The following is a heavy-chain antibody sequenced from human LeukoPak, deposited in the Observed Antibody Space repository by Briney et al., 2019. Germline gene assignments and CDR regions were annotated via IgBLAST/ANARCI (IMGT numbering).Heavy chain of an antibody. J-gene: IGHJ4*02. CDR2: IKQDGSEK. Sequence: GGSLRPSCAASGFTFSSYWMSWVRQAPGKGLEWVATIKQDGSEKYYVDSVKGRFTISRDNAKNSLYLQMNSLRAEDTAAYYCARGGVTMVRGVIMRAYFDYWGQGTLVTVSS. CDR1: GFTFSSYW. D-gene: IGHD3-10*01. CDR3: ARGGVTMVRGVIMRAYFDY. V-gene: IGHV3-7*01.